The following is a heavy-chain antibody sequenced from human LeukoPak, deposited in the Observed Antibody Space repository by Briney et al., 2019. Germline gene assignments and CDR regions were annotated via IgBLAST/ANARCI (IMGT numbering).Heavy chain of an antibody. Sequence: PRGSLRLSCVASGLTLSNYDTTWVRQAPGKGLEYVSSIGSGGYRFYGGSVKGRFSISRDNSQNTVYLQMNSLRGEDTAIYFCAKKLPDASSYFDFWGQGILVTVSS. V-gene: IGHV3-23*01. D-gene: IGHD6-6*01. CDR2: IGSGGYR. CDR1: GLTLSNYD. CDR3: AKKLPDASSYFDF. J-gene: IGHJ4*02.